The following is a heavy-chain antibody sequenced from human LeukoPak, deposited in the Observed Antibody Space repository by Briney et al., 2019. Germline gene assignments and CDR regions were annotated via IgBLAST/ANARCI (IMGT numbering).Heavy chain of an antibody. CDR2: LYSGDRT. Sequence: GGSLRLSCAASGFTVSSNYMGWVRQAPGKGLQWVSVLYSGDRTFYADSVKGRFIISRDNSKNTLYLQMNSLRAGDTAVYYCARDPTSRGWYYFDYWGQGTLVTVSS. D-gene: IGHD2-15*01. CDR3: ARDPTSRGWYYFDY. V-gene: IGHV3-66*01. CDR1: GFTVSSNY. J-gene: IGHJ4*02.